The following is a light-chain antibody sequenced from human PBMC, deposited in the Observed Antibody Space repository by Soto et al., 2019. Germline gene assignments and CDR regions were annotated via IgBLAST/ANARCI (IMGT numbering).Light chain of an antibody. J-gene: IGLJ3*02. V-gene: IGLV2-14*01. CDR1: SSDVGSYNY. CDR3: SSYTSISTRV. Sequence: QSALTQPASVSGSPGQSITISCTGTSSDVGSYNYVSWYQQHPGKAPKLMIYEVSNRPSGVSTRFSGSKSGNTASLTISGLQAADEANYYCSSYTSISTRVFGGGTKLTVL. CDR2: EVS.